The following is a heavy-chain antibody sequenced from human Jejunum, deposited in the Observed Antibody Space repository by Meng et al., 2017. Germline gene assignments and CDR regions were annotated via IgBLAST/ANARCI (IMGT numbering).Heavy chain of an antibody. CDR1: GFTFNSYW. CDR3: ARGRYASVGFEY. V-gene: IGHV3-74*01. J-gene: IGHJ4*01. D-gene: IGHD2-2*01. Sequence: GSLRLSCAASGFTFNSYWMHWVRQGPGKGLVWVSQIKNDGSSTDYADSVKGRFTISRDNAKNMLYLQMNSLRAEDTAVYYCARGRYASVGFEYWGQGTMVTVSS. CDR2: IKNDGSST.